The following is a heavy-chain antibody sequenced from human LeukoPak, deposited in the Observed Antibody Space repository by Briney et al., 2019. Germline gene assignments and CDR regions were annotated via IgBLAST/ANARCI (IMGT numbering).Heavy chain of an antibody. V-gene: IGHV3-21*01. CDR1: GFTFSSYS. CDR3: GSSTTHRALGY. CDR2: ISSSSSYI. J-gene: IGHJ4*02. D-gene: IGHD2/OR15-2a*01. Sequence: GGSLRLSCAASGFTFSSYSMNWVRQAPGKGLEWVSSISSSSSYIYYADSVKGRFTISRDNAKNSLYLKMNSLRAADTAVYYCGSSTTHRALGYWGQEPLVTVAS.